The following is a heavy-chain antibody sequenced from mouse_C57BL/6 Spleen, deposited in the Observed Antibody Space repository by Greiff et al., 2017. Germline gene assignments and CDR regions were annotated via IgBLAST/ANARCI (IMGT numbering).Heavy chain of an antibody. CDR1: GYTFTDYN. CDR3: ARRTLLLRYHYSYARDY. D-gene: IGHD1-1*01. V-gene: IGHV1-22*01. J-gene: IGHJ4*01. CDR2: INPNNGGT. Sequence: VQLQQSGPELVKPGASVKMSCKASGYTFTDYNMHWVKQSHGKSLEWIGYINPNNGGTSYNQKFKGKATLTVNKSSSTAYMELRSLTSEDSAVYYCARRTLLLRYHYSYARDYWGQGTSVTVSS.